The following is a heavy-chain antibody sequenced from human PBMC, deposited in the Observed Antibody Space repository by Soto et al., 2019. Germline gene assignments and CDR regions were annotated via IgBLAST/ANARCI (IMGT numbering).Heavy chain of an antibody. V-gene: IGHV1-69*13. CDR2: IIPIFGTA. D-gene: IGHD3-22*01. CDR3: ARHYYYDSSGYYPLYYYGMDV. J-gene: IGHJ6*02. CDR1: GGTFSSYA. Sequence: SVKVSCKASGGTFSSYAISWVRQAPGQGLEWMGGIIPIFGTANYAQKFQGRVTITADESTSTAYMELSSLRSEDTAVYYCARHYYYDSSGYYPLYYYGMDVWGQGTTVTVSS.